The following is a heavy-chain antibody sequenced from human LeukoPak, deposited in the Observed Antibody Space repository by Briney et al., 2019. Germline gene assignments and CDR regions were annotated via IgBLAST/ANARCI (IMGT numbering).Heavy chain of an antibody. CDR2: IIPIFGTA. D-gene: IGHD5-18*01. CDR3: ATPAVDTAMVIAYYYYGMDV. Sequence: AASVKVSCKASGYTFTGYYMHWVRQAPGQGLEWMGGIIPIFGTANYAQKFQGRVTITADESTSTAYMELSSLRSEDTAVYYCATPAVDTAMVIAYYYYGMDVWGQGTTVTVSS. CDR1: GYTFTGYY. J-gene: IGHJ6*02. V-gene: IGHV1-69*13.